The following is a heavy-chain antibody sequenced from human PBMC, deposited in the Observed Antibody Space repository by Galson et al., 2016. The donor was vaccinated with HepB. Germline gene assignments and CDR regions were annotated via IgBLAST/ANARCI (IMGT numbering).Heavy chain of an antibody. CDR3: ARGRLTGTTVGWFDP. J-gene: IGHJ5*02. Sequence: ETLSLTCTIYGGSFSGYFWNWIRQPPGKGLEWVGEINHSGSTNYNPSLESRVTISVDMSKNQFSLNLSSVTAADRALYYCARGRLTGTTVGWFDPWGQGTLVTVSS. D-gene: IGHD1-7*01. V-gene: IGHV4-34*01. CDR2: INHSGST. CDR1: GGSFSGYF.